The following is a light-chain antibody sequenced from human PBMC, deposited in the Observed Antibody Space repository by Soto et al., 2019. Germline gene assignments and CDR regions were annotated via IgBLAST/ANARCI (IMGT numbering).Light chain of an antibody. CDR1: QSVSIY. V-gene: IGKV3-11*01. CDR2: DAS. J-gene: IGKJ1*01. CDR3: QQRSNLWT. Sequence: IVLTQSPATLSLSPGERATLSCRASQSVSIYLAWYQQKPGQAPRLLIYDASNRATGIPARFSGSGSGTDFTLTISSLEPEDFAVYYCQQRSNLWTFGQGTKVDIK.